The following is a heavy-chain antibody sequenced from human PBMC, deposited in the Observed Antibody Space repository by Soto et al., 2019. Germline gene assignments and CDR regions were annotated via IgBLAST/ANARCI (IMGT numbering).Heavy chain of an antibody. V-gene: IGHV4-59*08. CDR3: ARHNLKYGISGWYIDY. D-gene: IGHD6-19*01. CDR1: GGSISSYY. CDR2: IYYSGST. J-gene: IGHJ4*02. Sequence: SETLSLTCTVSGGSISSYYWSWIRQPPGKGLEWIGYIYYSGSTNYNPSLKSRVTISVDTSKNQFSLKLSSVTAADTAVYYCARHNLKYGISGWYIDYWGQGTLVTVSS.